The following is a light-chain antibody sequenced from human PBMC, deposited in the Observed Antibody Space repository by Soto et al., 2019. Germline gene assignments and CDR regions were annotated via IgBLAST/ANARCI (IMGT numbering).Light chain of an antibody. J-gene: IGKJ1*01. V-gene: IGKV1-39*01. CDR1: QTINTF. CDR3: QQSNSFPLT. Sequence: DIQMTQSPSSLSASVGDRVTITCRASQTINTFLNWYQQRPGEAPKLLIYLTSNLHTGVPSRFSGSGSGTDFTLTISSLQPEDFATYYCQQSNSFPLTFGQGTKVDIK. CDR2: LTS.